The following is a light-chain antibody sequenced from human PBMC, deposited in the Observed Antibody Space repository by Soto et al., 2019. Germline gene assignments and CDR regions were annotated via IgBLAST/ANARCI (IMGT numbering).Light chain of an antibody. CDR2: EVS. CDR3: TSFTATSTYV. V-gene: IGLV2-14*01. J-gene: IGLJ1*01. CDR1: GSDVGYYNY. Sequence: QSALTQPASVSGSPGQSITISCTGNGSDVGYYNYVSWYQHHPGKAPKVMIYEVSNRPSGVSNRFSGSKSGNTASLTISGLQAEDEADYYCTSFTATSTYVFGTGTKLTVL.